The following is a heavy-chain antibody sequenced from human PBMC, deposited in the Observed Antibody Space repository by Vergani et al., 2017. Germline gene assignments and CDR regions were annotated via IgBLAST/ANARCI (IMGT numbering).Heavy chain of an antibody. Sequence: EVQLVESGGGLVQPGGSLRLSCAASGFTVSSNYMSWVREAPGKGLEWVSVIYSGGSTYYADSVKGRFTIARDNSKNTLYLQMNSLRAEDTAVYYCAREPVRGLMDVWGRGTTVTVSS. V-gene: IGHV3-66*02. J-gene: IGHJ6*02. CDR2: IYSGGST. CDR3: AREPVRGLMDV. D-gene: IGHD1-14*01. CDR1: GFTVSSNY.